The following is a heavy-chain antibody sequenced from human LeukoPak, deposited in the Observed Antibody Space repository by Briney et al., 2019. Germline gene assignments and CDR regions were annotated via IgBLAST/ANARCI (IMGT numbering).Heavy chain of an antibody. CDR1: GYTFTGYY. CDR2: INPNSGGT. V-gene: IGHV1-2*02. CDR3: ARDLDHASRPFDY. Sequence: ASVKVSCKASGYTFTGYYMHWVRQAPGQGLEWVGWINPNSGGTNYAQKFQGRVTMTRDTSISTAYMELSRLRSDDTAVYYCARDLDHASRPFDYWGQGTLVTVSS. J-gene: IGHJ4*02.